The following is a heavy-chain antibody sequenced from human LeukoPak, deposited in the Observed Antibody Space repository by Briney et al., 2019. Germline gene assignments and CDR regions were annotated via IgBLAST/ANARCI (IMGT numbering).Heavy chain of an antibody. D-gene: IGHD3-22*01. Sequence: GGSLSLSCAASGFTFSSYAMSWVRQAPGKGLEWVSAISVSGGSTYYAGSVKGRFTILRDHSKNTLYLQMDRLRAEDPAVYYLAKDSFDYYDSSGYTPTVIWGQGTLVTVSS. CDR2: ISVSGGST. J-gene: IGHJ4*02. CDR1: GFTFSSYA. V-gene: IGHV3-23*01. CDR3: AKDSFDYYDSSGYTPTVI.